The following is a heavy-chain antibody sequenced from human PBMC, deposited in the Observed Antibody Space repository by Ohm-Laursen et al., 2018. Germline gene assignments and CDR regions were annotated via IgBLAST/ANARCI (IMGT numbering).Heavy chain of an antibody. J-gene: IGHJ4*02. CDR1: GFTFDDYA. D-gene: IGHD5-12*01. Sequence: LSLTCAASGFTFDDYAMHWVRQAPGKGLEWVSGISWNSGSIGYADSVKGRFTISRDNAKKSLYLQMNSLRAEDTALYYCAKGTSGYDLFTIFDYWGQGTLVTVSS. CDR2: ISWNSGSI. CDR3: AKGTSGYDLFTIFDY. V-gene: IGHV3-9*01.